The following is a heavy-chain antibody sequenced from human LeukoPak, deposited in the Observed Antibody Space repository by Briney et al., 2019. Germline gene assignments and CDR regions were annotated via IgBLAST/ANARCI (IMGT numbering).Heavy chain of an antibody. CDR1: GFTVGNNY. CDR3: VRKNRDFNAAFDI. Sequence: GGSLRLSCAASGFTVGNNYMSWVRQAPGKGLEWVSITYSDSSTNYAESVKGRFTISRDTSQNTLSLQMNSLRAEDTAVYYCVRKNRDFNAAFDIWGQGTVVTVSS. J-gene: IGHJ3*02. CDR2: TYSDSST. V-gene: IGHV3-53*01. D-gene: IGHD2-21*02.